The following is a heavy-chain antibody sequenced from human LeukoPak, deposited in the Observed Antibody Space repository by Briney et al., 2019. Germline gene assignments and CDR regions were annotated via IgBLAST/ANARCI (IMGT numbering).Heavy chain of an antibody. CDR1: GVTVSDNY. J-gene: IGHJ4*02. D-gene: IGHD6-19*01. CDR2: INSDGSST. CDR3: ARVPSTQWLVYYFDY. V-gene: IGHV3-74*01. Sequence: PGGSLRLSCAASGVTVSDNYMSWVRQAPGKGLVWVSRINSDGSSTTYADSVKGRFTISRDNAKNTLYLQMNSLRAEDTAVYYCARVPSTQWLVYYFDYWGQGTLVTVSS.